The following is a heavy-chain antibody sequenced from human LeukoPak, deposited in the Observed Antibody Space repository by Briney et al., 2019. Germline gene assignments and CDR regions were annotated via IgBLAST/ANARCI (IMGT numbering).Heavy chain of an antibody. CDR2: IYASGST. CDR1: GFTISTNY. D-gene: IGHD1-26*01. CDR3: AREVGS. V-gene: IGHV3-66*01. J-gene: IGHJ5*02. Sequence: GGSLRLSCVASGFTISTNYMSWVRQAPGKGLKWVSVIYASGSTYYADYMKDRFTISKDNAKNTLYLQIHSLRAEDTAGYYCAREVGSWGQGTLVTVSS.